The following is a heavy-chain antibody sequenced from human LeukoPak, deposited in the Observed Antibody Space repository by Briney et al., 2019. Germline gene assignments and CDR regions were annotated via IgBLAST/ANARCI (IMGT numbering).Heavy chain of an antibody. J-gene: IGHJ6*02. V-gene: IGHV3-23*01. CDR1: GFTFSSYA. D-gene: IGHD3-10*01. CDR3: AKDFSPYGSGTPV. Sequence: GGSLRLSCAASGFTFSSYAMSWVRQAPGKGLEWVSAISGSGGSTYYADSVKGRFTISRNNPKNPLYLQMNSLRTEDTAVYYCAKDFSPYGSGTPVWGQGTTVTVSS. CDR2: ISGSGGST.